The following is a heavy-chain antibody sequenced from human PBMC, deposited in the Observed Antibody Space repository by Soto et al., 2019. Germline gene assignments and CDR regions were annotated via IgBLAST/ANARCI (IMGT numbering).Heavy chain of an antibody. D-gene: IGHD5-18*01. V-gene: IGHV1-69*06. CDR3: ARVGSRDAYNYVLDQ. CDR2: VISASGSV. CDR1: GRIFSSFP. Sequence: QVQVVQSGAEVKKPGSSVKISCKASGRIFSSFPTSWVRQVPGQGLEWMGGVISASGSVTYAPEFQGRVTMPAVNSAGIGYMELTSLTSEDTAIYYCARVGSRDAYNYVLDQWGPGTMVTVSS. J-gene: IGHJ1*01.